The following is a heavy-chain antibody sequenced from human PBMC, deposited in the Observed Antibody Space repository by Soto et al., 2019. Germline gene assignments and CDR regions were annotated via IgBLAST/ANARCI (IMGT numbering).Heavy chain of an antibody. J-gene: IGHJ6*02. D-gene: IGHD2-2*01. Sequence: QVQLVQSGAEVRKPGSSVTVSCKASGGTFSNYAISWVRQAPGQGLEWMGGIIPIVGTGSYAQKFQGRVTINADEPTTTAYMELRSLRFEDTAVYYCARVVILVPTASTHYYYHMDVWGQGTTVTVSS. CDR2: IIPIVGTG. CDR1: GGTFSNYA. CDR3: ARVVILVPTASTHYYYHMDV. V-gene: IGHV1-69*01.